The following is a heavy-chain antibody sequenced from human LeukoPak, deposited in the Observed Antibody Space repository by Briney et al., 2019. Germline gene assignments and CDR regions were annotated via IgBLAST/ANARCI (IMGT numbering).Heavy chain of an antibody. J-gene: IGHJ4*02. D-gene: IGHD4-11*01. Sequence: GGSLRLSCATSGFTFSTYAMTWVRQAPGKGLEWVSAISGGGDDTFYMDSVKGRFTISRDSSTNTLNLQMNGLRDDDTAVYYGAKVGGGNYWGADLASWGKGPLATASS. CDR1: GFTFSTYA. CDR2: ISGGGDDT. CDR3: AKVGGGNYWGADLAS. V-gene: IGHV3-23*01.